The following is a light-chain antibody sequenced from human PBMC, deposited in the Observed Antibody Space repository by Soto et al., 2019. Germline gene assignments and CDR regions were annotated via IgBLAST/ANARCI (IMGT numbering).Light chain of an antibody. CDR2: EVS. V-gene: IGLV2-8*01. CDR1: SSDVGGYNY. CDR3: TSYSVSNNLVV. Sequence: QSALTQPPSASGSPGQSVTISCTGTSSDVGGYNYVSWYQQHPGKAPKLMIYEVSKRPSGVPDRFSGSKSGNTASLTVSGFQAGDEEDDYCTSYSVSNNLVVFGAGTQLTVL. J-gene: IGLJ2*01.